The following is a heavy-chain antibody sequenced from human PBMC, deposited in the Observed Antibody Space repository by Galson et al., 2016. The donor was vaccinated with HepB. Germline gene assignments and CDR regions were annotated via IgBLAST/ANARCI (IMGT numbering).Heavy chain of an antibody. V-gene: IGHV3-7*04. CDR2: IKKDGSEI. Sequence: SLRLSCAASGFSFSTYYMTWVRQAPGKGLEWLANIKKDGSEINYVDSVKGRFTISRDNAKNSLFLQMNTLRVEDTAVYYCTREFDLWGRGTQVTVSS. CDR1: GFSFSTYY. CDR3: TREFDL. J-gene: IGHJ2*01.